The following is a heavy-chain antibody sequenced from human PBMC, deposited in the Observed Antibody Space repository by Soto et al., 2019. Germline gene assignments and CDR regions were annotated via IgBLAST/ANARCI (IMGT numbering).Heavy chain of an antibody. CDR3: ARRARKAAAGLSDY. CDR1: GGSFSGYY. J-gene: IGHJ4*02. Sequence: SETLSLTCAVYGGSFSGYYWSWIRQPPGKGLEWIGEINHSGSTNYNPSLKSRVTISVDTSKNQFSLKLSSVTAADTAVYYRARRARKAAAGLSDYWGQGTLVTVSS. D-gene: IGHD6-13*01. V-gene: IGHV4-34*01. CDR2: INHSGST.